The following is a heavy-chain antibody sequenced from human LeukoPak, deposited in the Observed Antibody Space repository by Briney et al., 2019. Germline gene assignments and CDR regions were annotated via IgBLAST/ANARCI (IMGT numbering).Heavy chain of an antibody. CDR2: ISSGSSTI. Sequence: GGSLRLSCAASGFTFSAYEMNWVRQAPGKGLEWVSYISSGSSTIYYADSVRGRFTISRDNAKNSLCLQMNSLRAEDTAVYYCARVGQWLDPSDYWGQGTLVTVSS. D-gene: IGHD6-19*01. CDR3: ARVGQWLDPSDY. J-gene: IGHJ4*02. V-gene: IGHV3-48*03. CDR1: GFTFSAYE.